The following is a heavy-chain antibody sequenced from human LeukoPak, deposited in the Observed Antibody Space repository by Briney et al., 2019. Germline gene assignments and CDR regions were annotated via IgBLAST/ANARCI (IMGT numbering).Heavy chain of an antibody. CDR1: GFTFSSYG. CDR3: ARSDSSGYYPNDY. D-gene: IGHD3-22*01. CDR2: ISYDGSNK. V-gene: IGHV3-30*03. J-gene: IGHJ4*02. Sequence: GGSLRLSCAASGFTFSSYGMHWVRQAPGKGLEWVAVISYDGSNKYYADSVKGRFIISRDNSKNSLYLQMNSPRAEDTAVYYCARSDSSGYYPNDYWGQGTLVTVSS.